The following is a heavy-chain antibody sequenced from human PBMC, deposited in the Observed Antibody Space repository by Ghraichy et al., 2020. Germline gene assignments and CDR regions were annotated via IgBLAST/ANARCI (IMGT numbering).Heavy chain of an antibody. CDR3: ARLYDFWSGYPHFDY. CDR1: GGSISSSSYY. Sequence: SETLSLTCSVSGGSISSSSYYWGWLRQPPGKGLEWIGSMYYSGSTYYNPSLKSRVSISEDTSKNQVSLKLTSVTAADTALYYCARLYDFWSGYPHFDYWGQGTLVTVSS. J-gene: IGHJ4*02. CDR2: MYYSGST. V-gene: IGHV4-39*01. D-gene: IGHD3-3*01.